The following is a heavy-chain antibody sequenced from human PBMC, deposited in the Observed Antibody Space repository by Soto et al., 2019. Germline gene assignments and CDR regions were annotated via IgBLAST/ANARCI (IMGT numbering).Heavy chain of an antibody. CDR2: INPSGGST. CDR3: ARDRLWFGVLLYEDAFDI. D-gene: IGHD3-10*01. Sequence: ASVKVSCKASGYTFTSYYMHWVRQAPGQGLEWMGIINPSGGSTSYAQKFQGRVTMTRDTSTSTVYMELSSLRSEDTAVYYCARDRLWFGVLLYEDAFDIWAQGTMVTVSS. CDR1: GYTFTSYY. J-gene: IGHJ3*02. V-gene: IGHV1-46*03.